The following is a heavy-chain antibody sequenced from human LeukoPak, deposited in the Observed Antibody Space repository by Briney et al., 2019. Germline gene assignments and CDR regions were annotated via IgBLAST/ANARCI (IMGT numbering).Heavy chain of an antibody. CDR1: GGTFSSYA. Sequence: ASVKVSCKASGGTFSSYAISWVRQAPGQGLEWMGGIIPIFGTANYAQKFQGRVTITADESTSTAYMELSSLRSEDTAVYYCARGVAYSSSSKRGNWFDPWGQGTLVTVSS. CDR3: ARGVAYSSSSKRGNWFDP. CDR2: IIPIFGTA. J-gene: IGHJ5*02. D-gene: IGHD6-6*01. V-gene: IGHV1-69*13.